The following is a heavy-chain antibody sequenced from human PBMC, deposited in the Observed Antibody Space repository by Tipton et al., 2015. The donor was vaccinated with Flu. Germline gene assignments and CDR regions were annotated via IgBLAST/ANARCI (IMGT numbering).Heavy chain of an antibody. J-gene: IGHJ3*02. CDR1: GGSFSGYY. D-gene: IGHD2-15*01. CDR3: ARGLGVEVAVAFDI. CDR2: INHSGST. Sequence: GLVKPSATLSLTCAVYGGSFSGYYWSWIRQPPGKGLEWIGEINHSGSTNYNPPLTSRVTLSVAPSKNQFSLKLSAMIAVDTAVYYCARGLGVEVAVAFDIGGQEKMVTVAS. V-gene: IGHV4-34*01.